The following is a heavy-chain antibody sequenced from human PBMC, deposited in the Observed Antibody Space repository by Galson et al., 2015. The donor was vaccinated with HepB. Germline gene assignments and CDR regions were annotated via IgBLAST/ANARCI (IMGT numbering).Heavy chain of an antibody. V-gene: IGHV3-21*01. CDR2: ISSSSSYI. J-gene: IGHJ6*03. CDR3: ARDPGGRGYSYGYDMDV. CDR1: GFTFSSYS. D-gene: IGHD5-18*01. Sequence: SLRLSCAASGFTFSSYSVNWVRQAPGKGLEWVSSISSSSSYIYYADSVKGRFTISRDNAKNSLYLQMNSLRAEDTAVYYCARDPGGRGYSYGYDMDVWGKGTTVTVSS.